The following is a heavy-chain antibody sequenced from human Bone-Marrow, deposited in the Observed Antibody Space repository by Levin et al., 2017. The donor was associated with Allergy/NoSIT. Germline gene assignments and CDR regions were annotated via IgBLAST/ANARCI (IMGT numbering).Heavy chain of an antibody. CDR3: AKDHRRRYASSQFYFDY. CDR2: ISNDGSNK. V-gene: IGHV3-30*18. D-gene: IGHD2-2*01. Sequence: GGSLRLSCAASGFTFNYYGMHWVRQAPGKGLEWVAFISNDGSNKYYVDSVKGRFTISRDISNNTLFLQMNSLRAEDTAVYYCAKDHRRRYASSQFYFDYWGQGTLVTVSS. CDR1: GFTFNYYG. J-gene: IGHJ4*02.